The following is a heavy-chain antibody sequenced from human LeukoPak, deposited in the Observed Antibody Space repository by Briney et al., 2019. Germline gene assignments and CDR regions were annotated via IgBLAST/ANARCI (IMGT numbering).Heavy chain of an antibody. V-gene: IGHV4-39*07. CDR3: ARVYYDFWSGYYTPFDP. CDR1: GGSISSSSYY. Sequence: SETLSLTCTVSGGSISSSSYYWGWIRQPPGKGLEWIGSIYYSGSTYYNPSLKSRVTISVDTSKNQFSLELSSVTAADTAVYYCARVYYDFWSGYYTPFDPWGQGTLVTVSS. CDR2: IYYSGST. D-gene: IGHD3-3*01. J-gene: IGHJ5*02.